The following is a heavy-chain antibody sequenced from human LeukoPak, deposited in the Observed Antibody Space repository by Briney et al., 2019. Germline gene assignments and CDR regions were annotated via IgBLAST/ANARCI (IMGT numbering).Heavy chain of an antibody. J-gene: IGHJ6*02. Sequence: SVKVSCKASGYTFTSYYMHWLRQAPGQGLEWMGIINPSGGSTSYAQKFQGRVTMTRDTSTSTVYMELSSLRSEDTAVYYCARVFSGNSDDYYYGMDVWGQGTTVTVSS. CDR2: INPSGGST. D-gene: IGHD4-23*01. CDR1: GYTFTSYY. CDR3: ARVFSGNSDDYYYGMDV. V-gene: IGHV1-46*01.